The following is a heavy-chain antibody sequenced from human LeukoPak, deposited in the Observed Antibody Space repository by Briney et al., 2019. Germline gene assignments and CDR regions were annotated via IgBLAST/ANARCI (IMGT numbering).Heavy chain of an antibody. CDR1: GGSISSYY. J-gene: IGHJ3*02. CDR2: IYYSGST. Sequence: SETLSLTCTVSGGSISSYYWSWIRQPPGKGLEWIGYIYYSGSTNYNPSLKSRVTISVDTSKNQFSLKLSSVTAADTAVYYCARLGDLSNIVVVPAATLAFDIWGQGTMVTVSS. D-gene: IGHD2-2*01. V-gene: IGHV4-59*12. CDR3: ARLGDLSNIVVVPAATLAFDI.